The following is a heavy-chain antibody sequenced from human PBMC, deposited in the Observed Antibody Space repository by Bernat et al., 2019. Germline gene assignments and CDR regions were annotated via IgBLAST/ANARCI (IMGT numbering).Heavy chain of an antibody. CDR3: ARHRSSGFDY. J-gene: IGHJ4*02. D-gene: IGHD6-25*01. Sequence: QVQLQESGPGLVKPSETLSLTCAVSGYSISSGYYWGWIRQPPGKGLEWIGSIYHSGSTYYNPSLKSRVTISVDTSKNQFSLKLSSVTAADTAVYYCARHRSSGFDYWGQGTLVTVSS. CDR1: GYSISSGYY. CDR2: IYHSGST. V-gene: IGHV4-38-2*01.